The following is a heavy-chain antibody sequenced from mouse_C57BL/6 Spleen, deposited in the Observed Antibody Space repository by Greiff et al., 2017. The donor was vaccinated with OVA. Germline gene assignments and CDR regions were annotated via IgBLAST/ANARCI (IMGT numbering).Heavy chain of an antibody. CDR3: ARRLRGAMDY. CDR1: GFTFSDYG. J-gene: IGHJ4*01. D-gene: IGHD1-3*01. Sequence: EVKLVESGGGLVKPGGSLKLSCAASGFTFSDYGMHWVRQAPEKGLEWVAYISSGSSTIYYADTVKGRFTISRDNAKNTLFLQMTSLRSEDTAMYYCARRLRGAMDYWGQGTSVTVSS. V-gene: IGHV5-17*01. CDR2: ISSGSSTI.